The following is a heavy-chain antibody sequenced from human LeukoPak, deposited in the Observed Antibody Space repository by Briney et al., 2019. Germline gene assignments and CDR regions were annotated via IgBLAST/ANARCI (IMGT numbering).Heavy chain of an antibody. CDR3: ARDRGYSDSSGSLDY. D-gene: IGHD3-22*01. J-gene: IGHJ4*02. V-gene: IGHV3-74*01. CDR1: GFTIRNYW. CDR2: ISTDGSIT. Sequence: PGGSLRLSCVASGFTIRNYWMHWVRQAPGKGLVWVSRISTDGSITTNADSVKGRFTFSRDNAKNTLYLQMNTLRAEDTAVYYCARDRGYSDSSGSLDYWGQGTLVTVS.